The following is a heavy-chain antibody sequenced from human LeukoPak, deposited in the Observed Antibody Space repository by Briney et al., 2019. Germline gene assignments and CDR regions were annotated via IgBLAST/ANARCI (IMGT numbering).Heavy chain of an antibody. V-gene: IGHV3-11*03. J-gene: IGHJ1*01. Sequence: GGSLRLSCAASGLTFSGTYMSWIRQAPGKGLEWVSYISDSGTFAEYTDSVKGRFTISKDNAKNSLYLQMNSLRAEDTAVYYCASLTYYFDSSGYYPGYFQHWGQGTLVTVSS. CDR2: ISDSGTFA. CDR3: ASLTYYFDSSGYYPGYFQH. CDR1: GLTFSGTY. D-gene: IGHD3-22*01.